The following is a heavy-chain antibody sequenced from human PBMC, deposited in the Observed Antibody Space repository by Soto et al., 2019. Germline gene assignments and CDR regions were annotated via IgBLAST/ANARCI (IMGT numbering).Heavy chain of an antibody. J-gene: IGHJ6*02. V-gene: IGHV1-69*13. D-gene: IGHD6-19*01. Sequence: GASVKVSCKASGVTFSSYAISWVRQAPGQGLEWMGGIIPIFGTANYAQKFQGRVTITADESTSTAYMELSSLRSEDTAVYYCARSITEARIAVAGLMEYYYYYYGMDVWGQGTTVTVSS. CDR3: ARSITEARIAVAGLMEYYYYYYGMDV. CDR2: IIPIFGTA. CDR1: GVTFSSYA.